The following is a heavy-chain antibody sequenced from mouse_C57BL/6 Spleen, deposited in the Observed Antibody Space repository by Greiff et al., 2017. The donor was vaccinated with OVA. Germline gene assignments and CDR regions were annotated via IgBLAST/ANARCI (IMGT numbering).Heavy chain of an antibody. CDR3: ARDKSWYFDV. V-gene: IGHV1-26*01. Sequence: EVQLQQSGPELVKPGASVKISCKASGYTFTDYYMNWVKQSHGKSLEWIGDINPNNGGTSYNQKFKGKATLTVDKSSSTAYMELRSLTSEDSAVYYCARDKSWYFDVWGTGTTVTVSS. CDR1: GYTFTDYY. CDR2: INPNNGGT. J-gene: IGHJ1*03.